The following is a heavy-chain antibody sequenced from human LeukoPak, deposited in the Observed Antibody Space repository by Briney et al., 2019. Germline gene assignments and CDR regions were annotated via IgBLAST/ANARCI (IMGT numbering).Heavy chain of an antibody. CDR2: IRYDGSNK. D-gene: IGHD1-1*01. J-gene: IGHJ4*02. CDR3: AKYEDRGGIRCEGCDAFIDY. CDR1: GVTFSSYG. V-gene: IGHV3-30*02. Sequence: AGGSLRLSCAASGVTFSSYGMHWVRQAPGKGLEWVAFIRYDGSNKYYADSVKGRFTISRDNSKNTLYLQMNSLRAEDTAVYYCAKYEDRGGIRCEGCDAFIDYWGQGTLVTVSS.